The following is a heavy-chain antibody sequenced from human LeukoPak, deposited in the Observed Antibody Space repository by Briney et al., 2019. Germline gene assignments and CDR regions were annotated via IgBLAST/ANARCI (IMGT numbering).Heavy chain of an antibody. J-gene: IGHJ5*02. CDR1: GGSISSYY. CDR2: IYYSGST. Sequence: SETLSLTCTVSGGSISSYYWSWIRQPPGKGLEWIGYIYYSGSTNYNPSLKSRVTISVDTSKNQFSLKLSSVTAADTALYYCARATQRYCSGTTCFPYWFDTWGQGTLATVSS. D-gene: IGHD2-2*01. CDR3: ARATQRYCSGTTCFPYWFDT. V-gene: IGHV4-59*01.